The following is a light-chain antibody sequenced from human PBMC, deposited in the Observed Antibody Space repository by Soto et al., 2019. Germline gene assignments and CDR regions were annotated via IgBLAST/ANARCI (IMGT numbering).Light chain of an antibody. J-gene: IGKJ1*01. V-gene: IGKV1-5*01. CDR2: DAS. Sequence: DIPMTQSPSTLSASVGDRVTITCRASQSISSLLAWYQQKPGKAPKLLIYDASSLESGVPSRFSGSGSGTEFALTISSLQHDDFATYYCQQYNGYSRTFGQGNKVEIK. CDR3: QQYNGYSRT. CDR1: QSISSL.